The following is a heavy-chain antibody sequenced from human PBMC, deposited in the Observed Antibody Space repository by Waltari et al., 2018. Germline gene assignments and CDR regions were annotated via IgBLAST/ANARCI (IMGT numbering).Heavy chain of an antibody. D-gene: IGHD1-26*01. V-gene: IGHV4-4*02. CDR3: ARDRGRGLYLDS. Sequence: QLQLQQSGPGLVKPSASLFLSCAVSGDSVSNHYWWGWVPQPPGKGLEWIGQIQGTGKTNYNPSLESRVTVSMDTSNNQFSLRVTSPTAADTAVYFCARDRGRGLYLDSWGQGTLVTVS. CDR1: GDSVSNHYW. J-gene: IGHJ4*02. CDR2: IQGTGKT.